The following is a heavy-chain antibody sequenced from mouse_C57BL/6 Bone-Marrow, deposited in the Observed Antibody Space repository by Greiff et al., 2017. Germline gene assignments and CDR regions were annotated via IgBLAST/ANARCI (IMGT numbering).Heavy chain of an antibody. CDR1: GYTFTSYW. Sequence: VQLQQPGAELVMPGASVKLSCKASGYTFTSYWMPWVKQRPGQGLEWIGEIDPSDSYTNYNQKFKGKSTLPVDKSSSTAYMQLSSLTSEDSAVYYCARENYDGYYGAYWGQGTLVTVSA. V-gene: IGHV1-69*01. J-gene: IGHJ3*01. CDR2: IDPSDSYT. D-gene: IGHD2-3*01. CDR3: ARENYDGYYGAY.